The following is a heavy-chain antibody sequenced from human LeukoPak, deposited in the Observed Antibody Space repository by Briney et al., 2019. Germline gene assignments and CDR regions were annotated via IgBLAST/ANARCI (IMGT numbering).Heavy chain of an antibody. CDR2: IIPIFGTA. J-gene: IGHJ3*02. CDR3: ATPWGDYAGAFDI. CDR1: NYTFTSYG. D-gene: IGHD4-17*01. V-gene: IGHV1-69*06. Sequence: ASVKVSCKASNYTFTSYGISWVRQAPGQGLEWMGGIIPIFGTANYAQKFQGRVTITADKSTSTAYMELSSLRSEDTAVYYCATPWGDYAGAFDIWGQGTMVTVSS.